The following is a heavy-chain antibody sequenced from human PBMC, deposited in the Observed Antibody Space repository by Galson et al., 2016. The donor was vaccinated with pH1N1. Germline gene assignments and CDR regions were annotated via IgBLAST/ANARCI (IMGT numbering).Heavy chain of an antibody. D-gene: IGHD2/OR15-2a*01. CDR2: IYYSGST. J-gene: IGHJ5*02. Sequence: ETLSLTCTVSGGSISSSSYYWGRIRQPPGKGLEWIGRIYYSGSTYYNPSLKSRVTISVDTSKNQFSLKLSSVTAADTAVYYCARHGAGEYSDWFDPWGQGTLVTVSS. CDR1: GGSISSSSYY. CDR3: ARHGAGEYSDWFDP. V-gene: IGHV4-39*01.